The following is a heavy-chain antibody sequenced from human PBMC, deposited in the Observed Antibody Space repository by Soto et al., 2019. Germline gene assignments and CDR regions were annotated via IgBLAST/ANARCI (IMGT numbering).Heavy chain of an antibody. V-gene: IGHV3-15*07. CDR2: IKSKSDVEAI. CDR3: TTTPGVIFLY. CDR1: GFNFPNVW. D-gene: IGHD3-10*01. J-gene: IGHJ4*02. Sequence: ELLLVESGGGLVKPGCSLRLSCEASGFNFPNVWMNCVRQEPGKGLEWVGRIKSKSDVEAIEDAAPVKGTFIISREDSNTTLSLKMKSLTPEHTALYYFTTTPGVIFLYWRPVPLITVSS.